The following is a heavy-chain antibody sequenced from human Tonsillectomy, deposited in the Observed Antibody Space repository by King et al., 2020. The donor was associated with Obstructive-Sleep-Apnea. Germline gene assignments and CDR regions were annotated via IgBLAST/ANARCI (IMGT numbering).Heavy chain of an antibody. V-gene: IGHV1-3*01. J-gene: IGHJ4*02. CDR3: ARNYDILTGYDY. CDR1: DNTLLSSA. Sequence: QLVQSGAEVKKPGPPWKVSAKPSDNTLLSSASHWVRKAPGQRLGWMGWINAAKGNTKYSQKFQGRVTIIRDTSASTAYMELSSLRSEDTAVYYCARNYDILTGYDYWGQGTLVTVSS. D-gene: IGHD3-9*01. CDR2: INAAKGNT.